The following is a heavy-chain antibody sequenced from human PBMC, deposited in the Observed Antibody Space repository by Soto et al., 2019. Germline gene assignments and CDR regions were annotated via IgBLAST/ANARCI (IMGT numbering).Heavy chain of an antibody. D-gene: IGHD6-19*01. CDR1: GFTFSSYA. J-gene: IGHJ4*02. V-gene: IGHV3-30*04. CDR2: ISYDGRNK. Sequence: GGSLRLSCAASGFTFSSYAMHWVRQAPGKGLEWVAVISYDGRNKYYADYVKGRFTISRDTSKNTLYLQMKSQKAEDTAVYHCVRHGSGLDYWGQGTLVTVSS. CDR3: VRHGSGLDY.